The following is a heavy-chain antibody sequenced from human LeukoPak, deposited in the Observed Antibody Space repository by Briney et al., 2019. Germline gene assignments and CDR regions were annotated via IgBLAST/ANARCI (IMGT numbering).Heavy chain of an antibody. D-gene: IGHD1-26*01. V-gene: IGHV3-53*01. J-gene: IGHJ4*02. CDR3: ARGEDVVGALFDS. Sequence: PGGSLRLSCAASGFTVSSYFMSWVRQAPGKGLEWVSFIYSGGSTFYADSVKGRFTISRDNSKNTLYLQMNSLRAEDTAVYYCARGEDVVGALFDSWGQGTLVTVSS. CDR1: GFTVSSYF. CDR2: IYSGGST.